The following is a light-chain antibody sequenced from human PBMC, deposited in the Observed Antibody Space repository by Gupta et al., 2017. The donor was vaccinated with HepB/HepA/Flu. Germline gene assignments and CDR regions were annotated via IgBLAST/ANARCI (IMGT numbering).Light chain of an antibody. CDR3: SLSETSNSWV. CDR2: DVT. CDR1: SSDVGGYNY. J-gene: IGLJ3*02. V-gene: IGLV2-8*01. Sequence: QSALTQPPSASRSPGQSVTISCTGTSSDVGGYNYVSWYQLHHGTDPQCRMYDVTSRPSGVPERGSGSKSGKTDSPYPSALQAEDEAVDDSSLSETSNSWVFGTGTKLTVL.